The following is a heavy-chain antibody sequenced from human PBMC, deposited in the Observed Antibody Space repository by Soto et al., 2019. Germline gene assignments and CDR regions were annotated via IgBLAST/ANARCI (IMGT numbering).Heavy chain of an antibody. D-gene: IGHD6-19*01. CDR3: ARGSGRVFDY. CDR1: GGSFSGYY. CDR2: INHSGST. Sequence: QVQLQQWGAGLLKPSETLSLTCAVYGGSFSGYYWSWIRQPPGKGLEWIGEINHSGSTNYNPSLKSRVTISVDTSKNQFSLTLSSVTAADTAVYYCARGSGRVFDYWGQGTLVTVSS. V-gene: IGHV4-34*01. J-gene: IGHJ4*02.